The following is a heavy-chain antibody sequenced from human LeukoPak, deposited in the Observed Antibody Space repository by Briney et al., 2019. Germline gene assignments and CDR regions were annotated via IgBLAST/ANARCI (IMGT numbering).Heavy chain of an antibody. D-gene: IGHD6-19*01. J-gene: IGHJ4*02. V-gene: IGHV3-30*02. CDR3: AREDIAVAGTFTGFDY. CDR2: IRYDGSNK. CDR1: GFTFSSYG. Sequence: GGSLRLSCAASGFTFSSYGMHWVRQAPGKGLEWVAFIRYDGSNKYYADSVKGRFTISRDNAKNSLYLQMNSLRAEDMAVYYCAREDIAVAGTFTGFDYWGQGTLVTVSS.